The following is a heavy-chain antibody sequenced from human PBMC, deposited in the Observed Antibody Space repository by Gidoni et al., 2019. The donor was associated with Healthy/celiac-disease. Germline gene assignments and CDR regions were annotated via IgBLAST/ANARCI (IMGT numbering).Heavy chain of an antibody. D-gene: IGHD1-26*01. V-gene: IGHV1-69*01. Sequence: QVQLVQSGAEVKKPGSSVKVSCKASGGTFSSYAISWVRPSPGQGLEWMGGIIPIFGTANYAQKFQGRVTITADESTSTAYMELSSLRSEDTAVYYCARDIGQNSYYYYYYGMDVWGQGTTVTVSS. CDR3: ARDIGQNSYYYYYYGMDV. CDR2: IIPIFGTA. J-gene: IGHJ6*02. CDR1: GGTFSSYA.